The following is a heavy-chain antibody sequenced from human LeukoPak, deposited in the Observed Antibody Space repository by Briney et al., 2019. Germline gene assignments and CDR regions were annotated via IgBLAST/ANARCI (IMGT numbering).Heavy chain of an antibody. J-gene: IGHJ4*02. V-gene: IGHV1-2*02. Sequence: ASVKVSCKASGYTFTGYYMHWVRQAPGQGLEWMGWINPNSSGTNYAQKFQGRVTMTRDTSISTAYMELSRLRSDDTAVYYCARGRYSGSYLLDYWGQGTLVTVSS. CDR3: ARGRYSGSYLLDY. D-gene: IGHD1-26*01. CDR2: INPNSSGT. CDR1: GYTFTGYY.